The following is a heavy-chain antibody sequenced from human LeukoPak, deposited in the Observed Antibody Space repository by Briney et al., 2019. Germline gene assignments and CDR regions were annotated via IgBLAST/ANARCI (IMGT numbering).Heavy chain of an antibody. CDR1: GFTVITNA. J-gene: IGHJ4*02. V-gene: IGHV3-53*01. D-gene: IGHD1-14*01. CDR3: ARGVEPLAANTLAY. CDR2: LYSDGNT. Sequence: GGSLRLSCAASGFTVITNAMIWVRQAPGKGLELVSVLYSDGNTKYADSVQGRFTISRDNSKNTLYLEMNSLSPDDTAVYYCARGVEPLAANTLAYWGQGTLVTVSS.